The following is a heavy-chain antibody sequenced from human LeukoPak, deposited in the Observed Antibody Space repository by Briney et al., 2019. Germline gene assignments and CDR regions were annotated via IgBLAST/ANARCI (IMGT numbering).Heavy chain of an antibody. CDR2: INPSGGST. CDR1: GGTFSSYA. D-gene: IGHD3-16*01. J-gene: IGHJ4*02. V-gene: IGHV1-46*01. Sequence: ASVKVSCKASGGTFSSYAISWVRQAPGQGLEWMGIINPSGGSTSYAQKFQGRVTMTRDTFTSTVYMELSSLRSEDTAVYYCARTPDPAYDNAPFDYWGQGTLVTVSS. CDR3: ARTPDPAYDNAPFDY.